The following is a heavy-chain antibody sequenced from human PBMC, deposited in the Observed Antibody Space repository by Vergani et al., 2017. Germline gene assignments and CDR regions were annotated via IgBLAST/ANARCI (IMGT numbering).Heavy chain of an antibody. Sequence: QVQLVQSGDEVKKSGASVKVSCEASGYSLSHYGINWVRQAPGQGLEWMGWIDVANGNIKYAQNFQGRVTLTTDTSTRTVYMELSSLRSEDTAIYYCARGDYGILTGYRYWGQGTLVTVSA. V-gene: IGHV1-18*01. CDR1: GYSLSHYG. CDR3: ARGDYGILTGYRY. J-gene: IGHJ4*02. CDR2: IDVANGNI. D-gene: IGHD3-9*01.